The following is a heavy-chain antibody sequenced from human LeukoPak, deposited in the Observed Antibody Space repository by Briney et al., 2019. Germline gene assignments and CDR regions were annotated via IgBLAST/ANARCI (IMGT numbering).Heavy chain of an antibody. CDR1: GASINSGSYY. CDR2: IYTSGST. V-gene: IGHV4-61*02. J-gene: IGHJ5*02. Sequence: SQTLSLTCTVSGASINSGSYYWTWIRQPAGKGLEWIGRIYTSGSTNYNPSLKSRVTISLDTSKNQFSLKLDSVTAADTAAYYCAREKLWFDPWGQGTLVTVSS. CDR3: AREKLWFDP.